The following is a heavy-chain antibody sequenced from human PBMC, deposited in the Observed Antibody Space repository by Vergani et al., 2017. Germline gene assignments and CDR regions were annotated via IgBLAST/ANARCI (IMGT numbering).Heavy chain of an antibody. CDR1: GFTFTENW. V-gene: IGHV3-74*01. CDR2: MNGDGDTI. CDR3: ARTRKFRFRVVWEDLFDP. D-gene: IGHD3-3*01. Sequence: EVELVESGGGLVQPGGSLRLSCAASGFTFTENWMHWARKVPGKGLVWVSGMNGDGDTISYADSVKGRFTISRDNAKNTLFLQMNRLRAEDTAVYYCARTRKFRFRVVWEDLFDPGGQGTLVTVSS. J-gene: IGHJ5*02.